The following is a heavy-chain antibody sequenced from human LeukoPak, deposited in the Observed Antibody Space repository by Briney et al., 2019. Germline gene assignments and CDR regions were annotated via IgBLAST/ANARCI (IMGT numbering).Heavy chain of an antibody. D-gene: IGHD6-13*01. J-gene: IGHJ4*02. CDR2: IYYSGST. V-gene: IGHV4-39*01. CDR1: GGSISSSSYY. Sequence: SETLSLTCAVSGGSISSSSYYWGWIRQPPGKGLEWIGSIYYSGSTYYNPSLKSRVTISVDVSKNQFSLKVSSVTAADTGVYYCARHSSWYSGFDYWGQGTLVTVSS. CDR3: ARHSSWYSGFDY.